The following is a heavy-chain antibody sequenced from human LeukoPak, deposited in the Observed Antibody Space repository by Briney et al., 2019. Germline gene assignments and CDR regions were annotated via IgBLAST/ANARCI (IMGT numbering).Heavy chain of an antibody. CDR3: ARGDSSGWYFDD. V-gene: IGHV3-20*04. Sequence: GGSLRLSCTAPGSRFDDHGMAWVRQVPGKGLEWVCGINWNGGSTGYADSVKGRFTIPRDNAKNSLYLQMNSLRADDTALYYCARGDSSGWYFDDWGQGTLVTVSS. CDR2: INWNGGST. CDR1: GSRFDDHG. J-gene: IGHJ4*02. D-gene: IGHD6-19*01.